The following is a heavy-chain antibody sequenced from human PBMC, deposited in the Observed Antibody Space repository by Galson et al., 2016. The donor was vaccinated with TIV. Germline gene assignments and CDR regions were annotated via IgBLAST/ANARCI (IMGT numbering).Heavy chain of an antibody. D-gene: IGHD5-18*01. V-gene: IGHV3-33*01. CDR1: GFTFNAFG. CDR3: ARIYNAGYTIDY. CDR2: VWYNGNNK. J-gene: IGHJ4*02. Sequence: SLRLSCAASGFTFNAFGIHWVRQAPGKGLEWVAVVWYNGNNKYYADSVKGRFTVSRDNSKNTLHLQMNSQRAEDTAVDYCARIYNAGYTIDYWGQGTLVTVSS.